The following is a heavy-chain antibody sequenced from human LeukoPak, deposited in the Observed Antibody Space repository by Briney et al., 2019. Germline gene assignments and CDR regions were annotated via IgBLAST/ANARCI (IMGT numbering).Heavy chain of an antibody. CDR2: IYYSGST. Sequence: PSETLSLTCTVSGGSISSCYWSWIRQPPGKGLEWIGYIYYSGSTNYNPSLKSRVTISVDTSKNQFSLKLSSVTAADTAVYYCAILYGAHANYYGMDVWGQGTTVTVSS. D-gene: IGHD4-17*01. V-gene: IGHV4-59*01. J-gene: IGHJ6*02. CDR3: AILYGAHANYYGMDV. CDR1: GGSISSCY.